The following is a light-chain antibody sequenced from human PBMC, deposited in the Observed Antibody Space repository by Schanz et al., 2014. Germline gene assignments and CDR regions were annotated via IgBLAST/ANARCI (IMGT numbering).Light chain of an antibody. CDR3: QHSDNLRHLT. CDR2: DAS. Sequence: DIQMTQSPSTLSASVGDRVTITCRASQSVSPWLAWYQQKPGKAPKLLIYDASNLETGVPSRFSGGGSGTDFTFTISSLQPEDIATYYCQHSDNLRHLTFGGGTKVEIK. CDR1: QSVSPW. J-gene: IGKJ4*01. V-gene: IGKV1-33*01.